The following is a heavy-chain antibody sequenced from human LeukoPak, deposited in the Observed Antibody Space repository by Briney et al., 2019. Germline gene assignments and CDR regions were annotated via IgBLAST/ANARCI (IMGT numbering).Heavy chain of an antibody. CDR2: INPNSGGT. D-gene: IGHD6-13*01. Sequence: ASVKVSCKASGYTFTGYYMHWVRQAPGQGLEWMGWINPNSGGTNYAQKFQGRVTMTRDTSISTAYMELSRLRSDDTAVYYCVRDSVYSSSFDYWGQGTLVTVSS. CDR1: GYTFTGYY. V-gene: IGHV1-2*02. J-gene: IGHJ4*02. CDR3: VRDSVYSSSFDY.